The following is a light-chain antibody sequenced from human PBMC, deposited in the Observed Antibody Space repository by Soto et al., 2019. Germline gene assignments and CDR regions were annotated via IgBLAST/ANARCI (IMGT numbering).Light chain of an antibody. CDR1: QSVTNNY. J-gene: IGKJ5*01. Sequence: EVVLTQSPGTLSLSPGERSTLSCIASQSVTNNYFAWYKQKPGQAPRLLIYGASRRATGIPDRFSGSGSGTDFTLTISSLQPEDFATYYCQQSYSTPSITFGQGTRLEIK. CDR2: GAS. V-gene: IGKV3-20*01. CDR3: QQSYSTPSIT.